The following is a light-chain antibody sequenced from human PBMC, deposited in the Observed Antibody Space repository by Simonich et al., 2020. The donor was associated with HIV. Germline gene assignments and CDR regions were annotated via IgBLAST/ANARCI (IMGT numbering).Light chain of an antibody. V-gene: IGKV1-39*01. CDR1: QDISNS. J-gene: IGKJ1*01. Sequence: DIQMTQSPSSLSASVGDRVTITCRASQDISNSLVWYQQKPGKAPQLLIYDASSLQSGVPSRFSGSGSGTDFTLTISSLQPEDFATYFCQQSYSTPWTFGQGTKVEIK. CDR3: QQSYSTPWT. CDR2: DAS.